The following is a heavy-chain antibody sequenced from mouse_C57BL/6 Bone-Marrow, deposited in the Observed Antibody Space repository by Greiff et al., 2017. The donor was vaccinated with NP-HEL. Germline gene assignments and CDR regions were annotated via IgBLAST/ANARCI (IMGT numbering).Heavy chain of an antibody. V-gene: IGHV1-74*01. CDR1: GYTFTSYW. CDR3: AITPYDYDWFAY. J-gene: IGHJ3*01. D-gene: IGHD2-4*01. Sequence: QVQLKQPGAELVKPGASVKVSCKASGYTFTSYWMHWVKQRPGQGLEWIGRIHPSDSDTNYNQKFKGKATLTVDQSSSTAYMQLSSLTSEDSAVYYCAITPYDYDWFAYWGQGTLVTVSA. CDR2: IHPSDSDT.